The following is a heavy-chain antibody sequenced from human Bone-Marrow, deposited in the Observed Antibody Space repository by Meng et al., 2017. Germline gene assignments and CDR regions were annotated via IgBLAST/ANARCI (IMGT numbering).Heavy chain of an antibody. CDR2: VSGSGAKT. CDR3: ARTRGYGSSWYRYFDS. CDR1: GFTFDSYA. V-gene: IGHV3-23*01. D-gene: IGHD6-19*01. J-gene: IGHJ4*02. Sequence: GGSLRLSCVASGFTFDSYAMTWVRQAPGKGLEWVSTVSGSGAKTYYADSVKGRFTISRDKSKNTVYLQMTSLRVEDTAVYYCARTRGYGSSWYRYFDSWGQGTMVT.